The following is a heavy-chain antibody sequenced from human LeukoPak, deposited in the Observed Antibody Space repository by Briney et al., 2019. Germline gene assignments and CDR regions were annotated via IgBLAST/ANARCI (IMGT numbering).Heavy chain of an antibody. V-gene: IGHV3-30*04. CDR1: GFTFSSYA. CDR3: ARDGALRGVIMFYFDY. Sequence: GRYLRPSCAASGFTFSSYAMHWVRHAPGKGLEWVAVISYDGSNKYYADSVKGRFTISRDNSKNTLELQMNSRRAEDTAVYYGARDGALRGVIMFYFDYWGQGTLVTVSS. J-gene: IGHJ4*02. CDR2: ISYDGSNK. D-gene: IGHD3-10*01.